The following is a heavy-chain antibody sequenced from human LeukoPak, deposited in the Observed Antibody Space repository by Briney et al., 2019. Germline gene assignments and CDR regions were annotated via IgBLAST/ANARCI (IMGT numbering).Heavy chain of an antibody. CDR3: ARRDSGSYQNEYFQH. CDR2: ISGDGGST. J-gene: IGHJ1*01. V-gene: IGHV3-43*02. D-gene: IGHD1-26*01. Sequence: PGGSLRLSCAASGFTFDDYAMHWVRQAPGKGLEWVSLISGDGGSTYYADSVKGRFTIPRDNSKNTLYLQMNSLRAEDTAVYYCARRDSGSYQNEYFQHWGQGTLVTVSS. CDR1: GFTFDDYA.